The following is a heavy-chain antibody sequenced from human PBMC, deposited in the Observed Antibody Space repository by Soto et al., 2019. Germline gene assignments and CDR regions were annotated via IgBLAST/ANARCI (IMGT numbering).Heavy chain of an antibody. D-gene: IGHD5-18*01. J-gene: IGHJ4*02. CDR1: GGSFIGYY. V-gene: IGHV4-34*01. CDR3: ARFCGYSYDRRGVEE. Sequence: SETLSLTCAVYGGSFIGYYWSWIRQPPGKGLEWIGEINHSGSTNYNPSLKSRVTISVDTSKNQFSLKLSSVTAADTAVYYWARFCGYSYDRRGVEEWGKGTLVTVS. CDR2: INHSGST.